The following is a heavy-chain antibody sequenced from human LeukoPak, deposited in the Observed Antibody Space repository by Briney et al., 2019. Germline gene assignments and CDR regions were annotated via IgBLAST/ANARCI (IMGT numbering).Heavy chain of an antibody. J-gene: IGHJ4*02. CDR3: ASSTRGVVVAAPYFDY. V-gene: IGHV5-51*01. CDR2: IYPGDSDT. D-gene: IGHD2-15*01. CDR1: GYSFTSYW. Sequence: GESLKISCKGSGYSFTSYWIGWVRQMPGKGLEWMGIIYPGDSDTRYSPSFQGQVTISADKSISTAYLQWSSRKASDTAMYYCASSTRGVVVAAPYFDYWGQGTLVTVSS.